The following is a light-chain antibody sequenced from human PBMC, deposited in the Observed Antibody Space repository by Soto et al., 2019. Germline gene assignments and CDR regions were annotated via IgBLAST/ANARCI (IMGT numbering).Light chain of an antibody. CDR1: QSIANTF. V-gene: IGKV3-20*01. Sequence: EIVLTQSPGTLSLSPGETATLSCRASQSIANTFLAWYQQKPGQAPRLLISGASSRATGIPDRFSGSGSGTDFTLTISRLEPEDFAVYYCQQYANVPRSFGQGTKVEIK. J-gene: IGKJ1*01. CDR3: QQYANVPRS. CDR2: GAS.